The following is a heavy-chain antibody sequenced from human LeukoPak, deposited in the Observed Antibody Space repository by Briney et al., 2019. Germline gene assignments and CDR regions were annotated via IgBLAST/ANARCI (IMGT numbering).Heavy chain of an antibody. V-gene: IGHV4-4*07. J-gene: IGHJ4*02. CDR3: ARASDDFGDYGFDY. D-gene: IGHD4-17*01. Sequence: SETLTLTCAVSGGSISNYYWNWIRQPAGKGLEWIGRIYTSGSTNYNPSLKSRLTMSMDTSKDQFSLRLSSVTAADTAVYYCARASDDFGDYGFDYWAQRTLVTVSS. CDR1: GGSISNYY. CDR2: IYTSGST.